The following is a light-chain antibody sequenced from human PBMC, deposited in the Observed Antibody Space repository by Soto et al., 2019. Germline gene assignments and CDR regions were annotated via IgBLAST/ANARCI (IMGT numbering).Light chain of an antibody. CDR1: QTISSW. CDR3: QQFAIFTT. Sequence: DIQMSQSPSTLYRTGRDRGTITCRASQTISSWLAWYQQKPGKAPSLLIFDASTLHSGVPSRFSGSGSGTDFTLTISSLQPDDFATSYCQQFAIFTTFGQGTKVDIK. CDR2: DAS. V-gene: IGKV1-5*01. J-gene: IGKJ1*01.